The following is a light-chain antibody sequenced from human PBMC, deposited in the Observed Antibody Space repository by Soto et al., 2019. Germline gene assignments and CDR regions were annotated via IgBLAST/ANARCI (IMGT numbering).Light chain of an antibody. CDR2: DVS. CDR3: SSYTSASTPLV. J-gene: IGLJ2*01. Sequence: QSVLTQPASVSGSPGQSITISCTGTGSDVGGYNYVSWYQQHPGKAPKVMIYDVSNRPSGVSNRFSGSKSGNTASLTISGLQAGDEADYYCSSYTSASTPLVFGGGTKVTV. V-gene: IGLV2-14*01. CDR1: GSDVGGYNY.